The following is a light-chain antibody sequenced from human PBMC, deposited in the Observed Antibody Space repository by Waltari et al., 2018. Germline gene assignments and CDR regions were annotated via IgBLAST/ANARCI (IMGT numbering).Light chain of an antibody. V-gene: IGKV1-5*03. Sequence: DIQMTQSPSTLSASVGDRVTITCRASQSITTWVAWYQRKPGKAPKPLIYKASSLGSGVPSRFSGSGSGTEFTLTISSLQPDDFATYFCQYSTTFGQGTKVEIK. CDR3: QYSTT. J-gene: IGKJ1*01. CDR2: KAS. CDR1: QSITTW.